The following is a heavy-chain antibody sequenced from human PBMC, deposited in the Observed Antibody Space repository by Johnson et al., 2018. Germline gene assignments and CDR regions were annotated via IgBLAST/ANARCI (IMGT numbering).Heavy chain of an antibody. J-gene: IGHJ6*02. V-gene: IGHV3-33*01. CDR2: IWYDGSNK. Sequence: VQLLESGGGVVQPGRSLRLVCAASGFTFSSYGMHWVRQAPGKGLEWVAVIWYDGSNKYYADSVKGRFTISRDNSKKTLYLQMNSLRAEETAVYYCWRGDGSYCCHGMDVWGQGTTVTVSS. D-gene: IGHD1-26*01. CDR1: GFTFSSYG. CDR3: WRGDGSYCCHGMDV.